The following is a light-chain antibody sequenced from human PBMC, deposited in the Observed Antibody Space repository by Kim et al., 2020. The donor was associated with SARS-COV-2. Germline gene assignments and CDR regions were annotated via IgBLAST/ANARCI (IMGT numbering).Light chain of an antibody. J-gene: IGLJ2*01. Sequence: ASVSGSPGQSITISCTGASSDVVSWYQHHPGEAPKLIIFEVNKRLSQISNRFSGSKSGNTASLTIAGLQAEDEANYYCCSYEGTVVFGGGTKLTVL. CDR1: SSDVV. CDR2: EVN. V-gene: IGLV2-23*02. CDR3: CSYEGTVV.